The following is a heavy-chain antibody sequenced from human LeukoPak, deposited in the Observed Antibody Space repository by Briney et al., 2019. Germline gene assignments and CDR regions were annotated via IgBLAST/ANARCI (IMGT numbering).Heavy chain of an antibody. CDR1: GFTFYDST. CDR3: VKDVAKMATMLYRGLD. Sequence: GGCLRLSCADSGFTFYDSTMHGVRQAPREGLDWGSLIIWDGSSTYRADSVRGRFTISRDNITNSLYFQMNRLRTEDTASYYFVKDVAKMATMLYRGLDWGQGTLVTVSS. D-gene: IGHD5-24*01. V-gene: IGHV3-43*01. J-gene: IGHJ4*02. CDR2: IIWDGSST.